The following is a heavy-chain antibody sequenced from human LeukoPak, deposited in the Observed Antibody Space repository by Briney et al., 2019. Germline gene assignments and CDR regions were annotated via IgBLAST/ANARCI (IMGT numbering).Heavy chain of an antibody. CDR1: GFTFSSYA. D-gene: IGHD1-1*01. J-gene: IGHJ6*03. Sequence: PGGSLRLSCAASGFTFSSYAMSWVRQAPGKGLEWVSAISGSGGSTYYADSVKGRFTISRDNSKNTLYLQMNSLRAEDTAVYYCVKDPLASTTGKYYMDVWGRGTTVIVSS. CDR2: ISGSGGST. V-gene: IGHV3-23*01. CDR3: VKDPLASTTGKYYMDV.